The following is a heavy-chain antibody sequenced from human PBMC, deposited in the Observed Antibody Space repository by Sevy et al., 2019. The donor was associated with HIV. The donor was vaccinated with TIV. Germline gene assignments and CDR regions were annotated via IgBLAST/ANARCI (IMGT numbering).Heavy chain of an antibody. J-gene: IGHJ4*02. V-gene: IGHV3-74*01. CDR3: VRDHYYTIDY. CDR1: GFSFSTSW. Sequence: GGSLRLSCAASGFSFSTSWMHWVRQVPGKGLVWVSRIHSDGSTIYADSVKGRFTISRDNAKNTLYLQLNSLRAEDTAIYYCVRDHYYTIDYWGQGTLVTVSS. D-gene: IGHD3-3*01. CDR2: IHSDGST.